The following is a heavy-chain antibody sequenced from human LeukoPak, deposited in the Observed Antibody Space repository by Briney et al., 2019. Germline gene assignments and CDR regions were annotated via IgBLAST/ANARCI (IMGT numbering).Heavy chain of an antibody. D-gene: IGHD3-3*01. CDR3: AKDVPRADFWSGYAFDY. V-gene: IGHV3-30-3*01. Sequence: PGGSLRLSCAASGFTFSSYAMHWVRQAPGKGLEWVASISYDGSNKYYADSLKGRFTISRDNSKKTLYLQMNSLRAEDTAVYYCAKDVPRADFWSGYAFDYWGQGTLVTVSS. J-gene: IGHJ4*02. CDR1: GFTFSSYA. CDR2: ISYDGSNK.